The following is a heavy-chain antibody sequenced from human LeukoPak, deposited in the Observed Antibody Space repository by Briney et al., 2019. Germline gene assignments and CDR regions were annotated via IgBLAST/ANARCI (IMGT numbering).Heavy chain of an antibody. Sequence: AASVKVSCKASGYTFTSYGISWVRQAPRQGVEWMGWISAYNGNANYAQKLQGRVTMTTDTSTSTAYTELRSLRSDDTAVYYCARDLGTSLVDYWGQGTLVTVSS. CDR2: ISAYNGNA. J-gene: IGHJ4*02. D-gene: IGHD1-7*01. CDR1: GYTFTSYG. V-gene: IGHV1-18*01. CDR3: ARDLGTSLVDY.